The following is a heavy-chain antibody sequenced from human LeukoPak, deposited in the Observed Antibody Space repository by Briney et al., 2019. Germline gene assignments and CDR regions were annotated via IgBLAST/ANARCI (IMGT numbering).Heavy chain of an antibody. D-gene: IGHD3-3*01. CDR1: GFTFSDHY. V-gene: IGHV3-72*01. CDR3: ARGFHYDFWSGSYYFDY. J-gene: IGHJ4*02. CDR2: ITNKPKSYNT. Sequence: GGSLRLSCAASGFTFSDHYMDWVRQAPGKGLEWVGRITNKPKSYNTEYAASVKGRFTISRDDSKNSLYLQMNSLKIEDTAVYYCARGFHYDFWSGSYYFDYWGQGTLVTVSS.